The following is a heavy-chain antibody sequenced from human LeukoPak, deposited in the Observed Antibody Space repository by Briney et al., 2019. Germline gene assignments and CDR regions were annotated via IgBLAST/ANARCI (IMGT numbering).Heavy chain of an antibody. CDR1: GYTFTSYG. V-gene: IGHV1-18*01. D-gene: IGHD3-22*01. Sequence: GASVKVSCKASGYTFTSYGISWVRQAPGQGLEWMGWISAYNGNTNYAQKLQGRDTMTTDTSTSTAYMELRSLRSDDTAVYYCARDLLGESLDSSGYYYVEGTAFDYWGQGTLVTVSS. J-gene: IGHJ4*02. CDR2: ISAYNGNT. CDR3: ARDLLGESLDSSGYYYVEGTAFDY.